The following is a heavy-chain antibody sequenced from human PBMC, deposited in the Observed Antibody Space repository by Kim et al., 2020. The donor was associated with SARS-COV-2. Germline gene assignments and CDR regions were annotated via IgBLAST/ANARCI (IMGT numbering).Heavy chain of an antibody. CDR3: VTLPDSGCSPLWFDS. V-gene: IGHV4-39*01. J-gene: IGHJ5*01. CDR2: IYYNGKT. Sequence: SETLSLTCTVSGGSVIDYDRNWGLVRQPPGKAPDYIGHIYYNGKTFYTQSIESRITISVYTSKNQSSLRLRSVNAADTAIYYCVTLPDSGCSPLWFDSWGQGALVAVYS. CDR1: GGSVIDYDRN. D-gene: IGHD1-26*01.